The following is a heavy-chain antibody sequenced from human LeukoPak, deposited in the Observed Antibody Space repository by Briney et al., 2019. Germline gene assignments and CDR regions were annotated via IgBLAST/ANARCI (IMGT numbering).Heavy chain of an antibody. D-gene: IGHD6-13*01. Sequence: PGGSLRLSCAASGFTFSSYGMHWVRQAPGKGLEWVSFIRYDGSNKYYVDSVKGRFTISRDNSKNTLYLQMNSLRAEDTAVYYCAKSGTRSSWSPRVKTYLDYWGQGTLVTVSS. CDR2: IRYDGSNK. V-gene: IGHV3-30*02. CDR1: GFTFSSYG. CDR3: AKSGTRSSWSPRVKTYLDY. J-gene: IGHJ4*02.